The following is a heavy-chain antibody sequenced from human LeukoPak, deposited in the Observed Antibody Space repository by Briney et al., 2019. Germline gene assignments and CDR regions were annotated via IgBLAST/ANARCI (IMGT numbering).Heavy chain of an antibody. V-gene: IGHV4-39*01. Sequence: MPSETLSLTCTVSGGYISSSSYYWGWIRQPPGKGLEWIGSIYYSGSTYYNPSLKSRVTISVDTSKNQFSLKLSSVTAADTAVYYCARHSQVYYYYMDVWGKGTTVTISS. CDR3: ARHSQVYYYYMDV. J-gene: IGHJ6*03. CDR2: IYYSGST. CDR1: GGYISSSSYY.